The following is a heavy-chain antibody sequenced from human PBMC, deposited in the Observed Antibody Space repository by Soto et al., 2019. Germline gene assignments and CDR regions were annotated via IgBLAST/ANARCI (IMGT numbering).Heavy chain of an antibody. D-gene: IGHD3-3*01. CDR1: GFFFSDYY. V-gene: IGHV3-11*01. CDR2: ISGTGDTT. J-gene: IGHJ6*01. CDR3: AIGGGQTYYSGMDV. Sequence: WGSLRVSCESSGFFFSDYYMSWIRQAPGKGLEALCYISGTGDTTSYADSVKGRFTISMDNAKNSLFLHLNSLSAGDTAVYYCAIGGGQTYYSGMDVWGQGTTVTVSS.